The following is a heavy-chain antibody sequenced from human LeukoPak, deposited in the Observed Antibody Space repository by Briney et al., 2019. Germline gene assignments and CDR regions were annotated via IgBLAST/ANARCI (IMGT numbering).Heavy chain of an antibody. CDR1: GDSVSSNSAI. CDR2: AYYRSKWYI. CDR3: ARSPEAYDSSGYDY. V-gene: IGHV6-1*01. D-gene: IGHD3-22*01. J-gene: IGHJ4*02. Sequence: SQTLSLTCAISGDSVSSNSAIWNWIRQSPPRGLEWLGRAYYRSKWYIEYAASVQSRITINPDTSKNQFSLQLNSVTPEDTAVYYCARSPEAYDSSGYDYWGQGTLVTVSS.